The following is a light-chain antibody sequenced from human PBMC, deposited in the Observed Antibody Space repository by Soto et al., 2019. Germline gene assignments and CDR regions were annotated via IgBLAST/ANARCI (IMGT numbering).Light chain of an antibody. Sequence: DIQMAQSPSTLSASVGDRVTITCRASQSINIWLAWYQQKPGKAPKLLIYKASTLESGVPSRFSGSGSGTEFTLTISSLQPDDLATYYCQQYKTYPWTFGQGTKVGI. CDR1: QSINIW. J-gene: IGKJ1*01. CDR3: QQYKTYPWT. V-gene: IGKV1-5*03. CDR2: KAS.